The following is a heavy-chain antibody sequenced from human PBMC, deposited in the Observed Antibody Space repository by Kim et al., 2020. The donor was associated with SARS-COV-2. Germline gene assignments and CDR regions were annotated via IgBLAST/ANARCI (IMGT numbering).Heavy chain of an antibody. D-gene: IGHD6-19*01. J-gene: IGHJ3*02. CDR3: ARGVLSGWSSDAFDI. Sequence: QKLQGRVTMTTDTSTSTAYMELRSLRSDDTAVYYCARGVLSGWSSDAFDIWGQGTMVTVSS. V-gene: IGHV1-18*01.